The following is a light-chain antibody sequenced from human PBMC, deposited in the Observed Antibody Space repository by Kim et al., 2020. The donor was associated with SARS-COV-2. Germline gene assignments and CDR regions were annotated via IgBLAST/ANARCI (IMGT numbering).Light chain of an antibody. J-gene: IGLJ3*02. CDR2: AVS. Sequence: QSALTQPRSVSGSPGQSVTISCTGTSTDVVSWYQQHAGKAPKLMIYAVSQRPSGVPDRFSGSKSDNTASLTISGLQAEDEASYYCCSFAGGWVFGGGTQLTVL. V-gene: IGLV2-11*01. CDR3: CSFAGGWV. CDR1: STDV.